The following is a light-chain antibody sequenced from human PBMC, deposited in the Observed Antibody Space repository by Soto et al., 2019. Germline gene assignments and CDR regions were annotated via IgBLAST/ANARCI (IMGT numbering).Light chain of an antibody. Sequence: DIQMTQSPSILSASVGDRVTITCRASQSISSWLAWYQQKPGKAPNLLIHKASHLESGVPSRFSGSGSGTEFTLTISSLQPGDFAVYYCQQYGSSPWTFGQGTKVDIK. J-gene: IGKJ1*01. CDR1: QSISSW. CDR2: KAS. CDR3: QQYGSSPWT. V-gene: IGKV1-5*03.